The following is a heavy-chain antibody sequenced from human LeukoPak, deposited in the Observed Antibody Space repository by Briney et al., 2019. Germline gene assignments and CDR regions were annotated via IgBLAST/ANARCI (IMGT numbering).Heavy chain of an antibody. D-gene: IGHD1-14*01. V-gene: IGHV3-33*01. Sequence: GGSLRLSCAASGITFSSYGMHWVRQAPGKGLEWVAVIWYDGNNKYYADSVKGRFTISRDNSKNTLYLQMNSLRAEDTAVYYCARFPGDWHFDLWGRGTLVTVSS. J-gene: IGHJ2*01. CDR1: GITFSSYG. CDR3: ARFPGDWHFDL. CDR2: IWYDGNNK.